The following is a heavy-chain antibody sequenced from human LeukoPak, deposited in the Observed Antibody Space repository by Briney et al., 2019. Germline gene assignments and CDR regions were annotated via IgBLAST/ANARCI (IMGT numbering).Heavy chain of an antibody. CDR3: ARAAMDFWSATRLGRWFDP. CDR1: GGSISSGGYS. Sequence: PSQTLSLTCAVSGGSISSGGYSWSWIRQPPGKGLEWIGYIYHSGSTYYNPSLKSRVTISVDRSKNQFSLKLSSVTAADTAVYYCARAAMDFWSATRLGRWFDPWGQGTLVTVSS. V-gene: IGHV4-30-2*01. J-gene: IGHJ5*02. D-gene: IGHD3-3*01. CDR2: IYHSGST.